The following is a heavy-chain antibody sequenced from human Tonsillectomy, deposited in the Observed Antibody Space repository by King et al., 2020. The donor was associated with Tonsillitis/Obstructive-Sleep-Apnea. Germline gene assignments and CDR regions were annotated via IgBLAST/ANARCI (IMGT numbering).Heavy chain of an antibody. CDR2: ISWNSGSI. J-gene: IGHJ3*02. CDR3: AKDIGPRGWYDAFDI. D-gene: IGHD6-19*01. CDR1: GFTFDDYA. V-gene: IGHV3-9*01. Sequence: VQLVESGGGLVQPGRSLRLSCAASGFTFDDYAMHWVRQAPGKGLEWVSGISWNSGSIGYADSVKGRFTISRDNAKNSLYLQMNSLRAEDTALYYCAKDIGPRGWYDAFDIWGQGTMVTVSS.